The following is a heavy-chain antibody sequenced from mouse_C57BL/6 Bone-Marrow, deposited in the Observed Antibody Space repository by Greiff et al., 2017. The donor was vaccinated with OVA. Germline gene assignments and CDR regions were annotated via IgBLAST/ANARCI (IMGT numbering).Heavy chain of an antibody. D-gene: IGHD4-1*01. CDR2: SRNKANDYTS. CDR1: GFTFSDFY. V-gene: IGHV7-1*01. J-gene: IGHJ3*01. CDR3: ARDANWAWFAY. Sequence: EVNVVESGGGLVQSGRSLRLSCATSGFTFSDFYMEWVRQAPGKGLEWIAASRNKANDYTSENSAPVKGRFIVSRDTSQSILYHQMNALRAEDAASYYCARDANWAWFAYWGQGTLVTVSA.